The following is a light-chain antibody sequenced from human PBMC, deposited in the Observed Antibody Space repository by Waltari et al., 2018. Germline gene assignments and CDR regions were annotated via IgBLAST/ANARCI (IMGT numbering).Light chain of an antibody. Sequence: QSALTQPASVSGSPGQSITIPCTGTSSDVGTYNFVSWYQDHPGQGPKVIIYDVSDRPSGVSARFSGSKSGNTASLTISGLQAEDEADYYCSSQSSDDVVLFGGGTKVTVL. J-gene: IGLJ3*02. CDR2: DVS. CDR1: SSDVGTYNF. CDR3: SSQSSDDVVL. V-gene: IGLV2-14*03.